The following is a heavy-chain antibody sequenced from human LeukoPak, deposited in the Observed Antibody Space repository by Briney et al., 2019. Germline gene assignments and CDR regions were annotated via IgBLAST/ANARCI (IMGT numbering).Heavy chain of an antibody. CDR1: GFTFSTYA. CDR3: AKDLAPGIY. V-gene: IGHV3-23*01. J-gene: IGHJ4*02. CDR2: ISNSGGNT. Sequence: GGSLRLSCAASGFTFSTYAMSWVRQAPGKGLEWVSAISNSGGNTYYADSVKGRFTVSRDNSKNTLYLQMNSLRAEDTAVYYCAKDLAPGIYWGQGTLVTVSS. D-gene: IGHD1-14*01.